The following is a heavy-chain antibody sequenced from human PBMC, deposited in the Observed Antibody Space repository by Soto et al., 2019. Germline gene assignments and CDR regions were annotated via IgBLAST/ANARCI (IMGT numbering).Heavy chain of an antibody. D-gene: IGHD3-10*01. CDR1: GFTFSNFG. V-gene: IGHV3-30*18. Sequence: GGSLRLSCAASGFTFSNFGMHWVRQAPGKGLEWVAVISYDGSNKYYGDSVKGRFTISRDNSKNTLYLQLDSLRPEDTAVYYCAKGEYYYGSGAPYYAMDVWGQGTTVTVSS. CDR2: ISYDGSNK. CDR3: AKGEYYYGSGAPYYAMDV. J-gene: IGHJ6*02.